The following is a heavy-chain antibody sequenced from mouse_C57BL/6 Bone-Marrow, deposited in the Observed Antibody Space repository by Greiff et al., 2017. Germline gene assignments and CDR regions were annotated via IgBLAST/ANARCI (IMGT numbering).Heavy chain of an antibody. CDR1: GFTFSSYA. J-gene: IGHJ4*01. CDR2: ISDGGSYT. V-gene: IGHV5-4*01. Sequence: EVQLVESGGGLVKPGGSLKLSCAASGFTFSSYAMSWVRQTPEKRLEWVATISDGGSYTYYPDNVKGRFTISRDNAKNNLYLQMSHLKSEDTAMYYCARVYYYAMGYWGQGTSVTVAS. CDR3: ARVYYYAMGY.